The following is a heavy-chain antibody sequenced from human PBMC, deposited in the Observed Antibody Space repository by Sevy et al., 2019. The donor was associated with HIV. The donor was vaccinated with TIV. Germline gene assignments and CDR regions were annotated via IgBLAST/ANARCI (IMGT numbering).Heavy chain of an antibody. CDR1: GYTFTSYG. V-gene: IGHV1-18*01. CDR2: ISAYNGNT. D-gene: IGHD3-10*01. J-gene: IGHJ6*02. Sequence: ASVKVSCKASGYTFTSYGISWVRQAPGQGLEWMGWISAYNGNTNYAQKLKGRVTMTTDTSTSKAYMELRGLRSDDTAVYYCARRRDGSGIKNYYGMDVWGQGTTVTVSS. CDR3: ARRRDGSGIKNYYGMDV.